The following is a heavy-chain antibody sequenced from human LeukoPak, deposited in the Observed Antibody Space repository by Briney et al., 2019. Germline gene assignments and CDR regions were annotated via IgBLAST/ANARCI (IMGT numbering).Heavy chain of an antibody. CDR1: GFTFGSYE. J-gene: IGHJ4*02. V-gene: IGHV3-48*03. D-gene: IGHD6-13*01. Sequence: GGSLRLSCAASGFTFGSYEMNWVRQAPGKGLEWVSYISSSGSTIYYADSVKGRFTISRDNAKNSLYLQMNSLRAEDTAVYYCARVKQQLVAPDYWGQGTLVTVSS. CDR2: ISSSGSTI. CDR3: ARVKQQLVAPDY.